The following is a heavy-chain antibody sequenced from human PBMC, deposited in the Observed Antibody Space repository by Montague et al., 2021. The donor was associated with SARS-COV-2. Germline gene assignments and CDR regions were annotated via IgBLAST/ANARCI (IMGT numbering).Heavy chain of an antibody. CDR2: IYYSGST. CDR3: ARQWDQRLLEYWFDP. CDR1: GGSISSSSYY. V-gene: IGHV4-39*01. D-gene: IGHD2-2*01. J-gene: IGHJ5*02. Sequence: SETLSLTCTVSGGSISSSSYYWGWIRQPPGKGLEWIGSIYYSGSTYYNPSLKSRVTISVDTSKNQFSLNLSSVTAADTAVYYCARQWDQRLLEYWFDPWGQGTLVTVSS.